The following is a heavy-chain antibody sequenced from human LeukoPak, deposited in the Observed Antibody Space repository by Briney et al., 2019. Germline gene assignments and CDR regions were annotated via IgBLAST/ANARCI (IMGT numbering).Heavy chain of an antibody. CDR1: GFTFSSYN. J-gene: IGHJ3*02. Sequence: PGGSLRLSCAASGFTFSSYNMNWVRQAPGKGLEWFSSISSSSNYIYYADSVKGRFTISRDNAKNSLYLQMNSLRAEDTAVYYCARDFLTILGAFDIWGQGTMVTVSS. V-gene: IGHV3-21*01. CDR3: ARDFLTILGAFDI. CDR2: ISSSSNYI. D-gene: IGHD3-9*01.